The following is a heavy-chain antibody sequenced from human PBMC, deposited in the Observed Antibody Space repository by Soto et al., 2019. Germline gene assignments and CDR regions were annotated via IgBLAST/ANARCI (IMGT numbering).Heavy chain of an antibody. CDR1: GGSISSSNYY. D-gene: IGHD2-15*01. CDR3: ARLGYCSGGSCYIDY. CDR2: IYYSGST. J-gene: IGHJ4*02. Sequence: SETLSLTCTVSGGSISSSNYYWGWIRQPPGKGLEWIGYIYYSGSTYYNPSLKSRVTISVDTSKNQFSLKLSSVTAADTAVYYCARLGYCSGGSCYIDYWGQGTLVTVSS. V-gene: IGHV4-31*03.